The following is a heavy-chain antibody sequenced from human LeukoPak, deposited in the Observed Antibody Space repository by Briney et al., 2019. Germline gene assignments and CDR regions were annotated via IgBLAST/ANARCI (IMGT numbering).Heavy chain of an antibody. Sequence: GGSLRLSCAASGFTFDDYGMSWVRQAPGKGLEWVSAISGSGGGTYYADSVKGRFTISRDNSKNTVYLQMNSLSTEDTAVYYCAKTTTGYSSGRYPGWPVDYWGQGTLVTVSS. J-gene: IGHJ4*02. V-gene: IGHV3-23*01. D-gene: IGHD6-19*01. CDR1: GFTFDDYG. CDR2: ISGSGGGT. CDR3: AKTTTGYSSGRYPGWPVDY.